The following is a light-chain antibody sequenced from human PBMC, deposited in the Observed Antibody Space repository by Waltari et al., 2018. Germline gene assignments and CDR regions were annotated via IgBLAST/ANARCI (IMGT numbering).Light chain of an antibody. J-gene: IGKJ1*01. CDR3: QQFGSSPWT. Sequence: EIALTQSPATLSLSPGERATLSCRASQRLSSSHLAWYQHKRGQAPRLLISGASTRAKGIPDRFSASGSGTDFTLTVSRLEPEDFAVYYCQQFGSSPWTFGQGTTVKI. CDR1: QRLSSSH. CDR2: GAS. V-gene: IGKV3-20*01.